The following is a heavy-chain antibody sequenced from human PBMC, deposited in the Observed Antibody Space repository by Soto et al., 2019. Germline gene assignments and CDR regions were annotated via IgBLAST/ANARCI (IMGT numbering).Heavy chain of an antibody. D-gene: IGHD6-13*01. CDR3: ARSPRSSPYFDY. J-gene: IGHJ4*02. CDR1: GYTFSNFW. Sequence: GESLKISCQCSGYTFSNFWIAWVRQLPGKGLEWMGIIYPGDYETRYSPSFHGKVTISADRSIGTAYLQWSSLEASDSAFYFCARSPRSSPYFDYWGQGDLVTVSS. CDR2: IYPGDYET. V-gene: IGHV5-51*01.